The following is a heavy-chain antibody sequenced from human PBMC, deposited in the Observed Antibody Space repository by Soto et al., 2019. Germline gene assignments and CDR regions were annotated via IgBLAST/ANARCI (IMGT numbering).Heavy chain of an antibody. Sequence: QVQLVQSGAEVKKPGASVKVSCKASGYPFTSHDINWMRQATGQGLEWMGWMNPNSGHTNYAQKFQGRVTLTRDTSISTAYMELTSLRSEDTATYYCASDMSTTWGQGTLVTVPS. J-gene: IGHJ5*02. CDR3: ASDMSTT. CDR1: GYPFTSHD. V-gene: IGHV1-8*01. D-gene: IGHD2-2*01. CDR2: MNPNSGHT.